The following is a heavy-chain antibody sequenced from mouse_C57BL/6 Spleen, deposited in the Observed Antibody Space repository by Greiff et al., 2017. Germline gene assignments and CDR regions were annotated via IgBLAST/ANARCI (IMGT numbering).Heavy chain of an antibody. Sequence: VQLQQSGAELVRPGSSVKLSCKASGYTFTSYWMHWVKQRPIQGLEWIGNIDPSDSETHYNQKFKDKATLTVDKSSSTAYMQLSSLTSEDSAVYYCARTYSNDGDYAMDYWGQGTSVTVSS. V-gene: IGHV1-52*01. D-gene: IGHD2-12*01. CDR3: ARTYSNDGDYAMDY. J-gene: IGHJ4*01. CDR2: IDPSDSET. CDR1: GYTFTSYW.